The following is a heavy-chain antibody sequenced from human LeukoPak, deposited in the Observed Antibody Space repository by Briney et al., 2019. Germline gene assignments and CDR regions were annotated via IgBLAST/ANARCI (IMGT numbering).Heavy chain of an antibody. D-gene: IGHD6-19*01. Sequence: SETLSLTCTVSGGSISSYNWSWIRQVPGKGLEWIGYIYHTGNIKYNPSLNSRVTISIDTSKNQFSLKLSSVTAADTAVYYCARFGSGWWYNDYWGQGTLVTVSS. J-gene: IGHJ4*02. V-gene: IGHV4-59*01. CDR2: IYHTGNI. CDR3: ARFGSGWWYNDY. CDR1: GGSISSYN.